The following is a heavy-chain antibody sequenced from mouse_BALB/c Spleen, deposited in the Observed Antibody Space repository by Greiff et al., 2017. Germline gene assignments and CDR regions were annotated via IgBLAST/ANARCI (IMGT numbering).Heavy chain of an antibody. D-gene: IGHD1-2*01. CDR3: TRSYGYGAMDY. CDR2: IYPSDSYT. Sequence: QVQLQQPGAELVRPGASVKLSCKASGYTFTSYWINWVKQRPGQGLEWIGNIYPSDSYTNYNQKFKDKATLTVDKSSSTAYMQLSSPTSEDSAVYYCTRSYGYGAMDYWGQGTSVTVSS. CDR1: GYTFTSYW. J-gene: IGHJ4*01. V-gene: IGHV1-69*02.